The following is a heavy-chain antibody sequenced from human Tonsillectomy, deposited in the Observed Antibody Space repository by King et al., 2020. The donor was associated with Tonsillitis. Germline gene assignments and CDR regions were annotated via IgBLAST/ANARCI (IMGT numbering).Heavy chain of an antibody. V-gene: IGHV2-5*01. D-gene: IGHD2-2*01. CDR2: IFWNVDK. J-gene: IGHJ4*02. CDR1: GFSLSTSGVG. CDR3: AHRDCSSISCLSLDY. Sequence: TLKESGPTLVKPTQTLTLTCTFSGFSLSTSGVGVGWIRQPPGKALEWLAPIFWNVDKRYSPSLKSRLTITKDTSKNKVVLTMTNLDPVDTATNNCAHRDCSSISCLSLDYWGQGTLVTVSS.